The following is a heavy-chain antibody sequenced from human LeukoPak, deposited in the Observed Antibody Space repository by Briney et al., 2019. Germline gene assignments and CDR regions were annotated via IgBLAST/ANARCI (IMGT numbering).Heavy chain of an antibody. Sequence: GGSLRLSCAASGFTFSSYGMHWVRQAPGKGLEWVAFIRYDGSNKYYADSVKSRFAISRDNSQNTLHLQMNILRVEDTAVYYCVKDWGVLPDYSADGFDIWGPGTVVTVSS. CDR2: IRYDGSNK. CDR3: VKDWGVLPDYSADGFDI. D-gene: IGHD4-11*01. J-gene: IGHJ3*02. V-gene: IGHV3-30*02. CDR1: GFTFSSYG.